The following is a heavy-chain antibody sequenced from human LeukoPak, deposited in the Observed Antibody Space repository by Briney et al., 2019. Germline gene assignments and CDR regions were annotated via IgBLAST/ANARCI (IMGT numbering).Heavy chain of an antibody. CDR3: LRDCNNIRCSGARMDV. J-gene: IGHJ6*02. D-gene: IGHD2/OR15-2a*01. V-gene: IGHV3-13*01. CDR2: IGTVGDT. Sequence: GGSLRLSCVVSGFTFTNYAMTWVRKATGKGLEWVSSIGTVGDTYYSDSVKARFTISRENAKNSWYLQMSSLRAGDTAVYYCLRDCNNIRCSGARMDVWGQGTTVIVSS. CDR1: GFTFTNYA.